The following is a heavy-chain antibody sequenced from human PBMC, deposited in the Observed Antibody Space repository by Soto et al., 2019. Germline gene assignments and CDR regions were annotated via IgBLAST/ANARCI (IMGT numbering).Heavy chain of an antibody. D-gene: IGHD1-26*01. CDR1: GYSFTSYW. CDR2: IYPGDSDT. J-gene: IGHJ6*02. Sequence: GESLKIAWNGSGYSFTSYWIGWVRQMPGKGLEWMGIIYPGDSDTRYSPSFQGQVTISADKSISTAYLQWSSLKASDTAMYYCARHVTYRGSSLTYYYYYGMDVWGQGTTVTVSS. CDR3: ARHVTYRGSSLTYYYYYGMDV. V-gene: IGHV5-51*01.